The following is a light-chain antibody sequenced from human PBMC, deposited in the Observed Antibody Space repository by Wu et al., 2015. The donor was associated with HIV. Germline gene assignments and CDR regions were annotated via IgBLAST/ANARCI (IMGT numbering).Light chain of an antibody. CDR3: QQRSVWPWT. CDR1: QSVSSF. J-gene: IGKJ1*01. V-gene: IGKV3-11*01. CDR2: GAS. Sequence: EIVLTQSPATLSLSPGEGATLSCRASQSVSSFLAWYQQKPGQAPRLLIYGASNRATGIPARFSGGGSGTDFTLTISSLQPEDFAVYYCQQRSVWPWTFGQGTKVDIK.